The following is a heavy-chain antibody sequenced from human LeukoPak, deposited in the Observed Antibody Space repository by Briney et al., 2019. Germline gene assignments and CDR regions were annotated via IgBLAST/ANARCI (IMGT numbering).Heavy chain of an antibody. Sequence: GESLKISCKGSGYSFTNYWIGWVRQLPGKGLEWMGIIYPGDSDTRYSPSFQGQVTISANKSISTAYLQWSSLKASDTAMYYCARLPMVRGVKGMRGYYFDYWGQGTLVTVSS. CDR2: IYPGDSDT. CDR1: GYSFTNYW. J-gene: IGHJ4*02. CDR3: ARLPMVRGVKGMRGYYFDY. V-gene: IGHV5-51*01. D-gene: IGHD3-10*01.